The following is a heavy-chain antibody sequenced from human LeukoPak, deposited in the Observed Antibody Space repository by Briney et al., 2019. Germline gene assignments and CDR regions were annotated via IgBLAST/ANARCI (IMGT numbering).Heavy chain of an antibody. J-gene: IGHJ4*02. CDR3: ARDTDGSLDY. V-gene: IGHV3-7*01. CDR1: GFTFSNSW. CDR2: IKQDGSTK. D-gene: IGHD1-26*01. Sequence: GGSLRLSCAASGFTFSNSWMAWARQAPGKGLGWVANIKQDGSTKHYADSLKGRFTISRDNPKNSVYVQMNSLRADDTAVYYCARDTDGSLDYWGQGILVTVAS.